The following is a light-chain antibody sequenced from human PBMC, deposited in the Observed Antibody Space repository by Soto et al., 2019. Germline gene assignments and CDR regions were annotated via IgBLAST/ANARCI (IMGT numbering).Light chain of an antibody. CDR2: DAF. CDR1: QSVSSY. V-gene: IGKV3-11*01. J-gene: IGKJ3*01. Sequence: EIVLTQSPATLSLSPGERATLSCRASQSVSSYLAWYQHKPGQAPRLLIYDAFNRATGVPVRFSGSGSGIDFTLTISSLEPEDFAVYYCQQRSKWAPITLRPGTKVDIK. CDR3: QQRSKWAPIT.